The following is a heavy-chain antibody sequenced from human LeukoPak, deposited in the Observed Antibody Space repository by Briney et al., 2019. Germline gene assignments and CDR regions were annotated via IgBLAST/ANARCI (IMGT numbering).Heavy chain of an antibody. V-gene: IGHV1-46*01. Sequence: GASVKVSCKASGYTFTSYYMHWVRQAPGQGLEWMGIINPSGGSTSYAQKFQGRVTMTRDMSTSTVYMELSSLRSEDTAVYYCARGSGYCSSTSCYLRWGYFDYWGQGTLVIVSS. CDR3: ARGSGYCSSTSCYLRWGYFDY. CDR1: GYTFTSYY. J-gene: IGHJ4*02. CDR2: INPSGGST. D-gene: IGHD2-2*01.